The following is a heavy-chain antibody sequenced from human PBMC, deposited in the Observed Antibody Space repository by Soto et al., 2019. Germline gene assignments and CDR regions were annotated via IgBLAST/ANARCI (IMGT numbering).Heavy chain of an antibody. CDR2: ISSHGGTT. CDR1: GFTFSTCP. J-gene: IGHJ6*02. D-gene: IGHD5-18*01. V-gene: IGHV3-64D*06. Sequence: PGGSLRLSCSASGFTFSTCPMHWVRQAPGKGLEYVSTISSHGGTTIYADSVKGRFTISRDNSKNTLHLQMSSLRAEDTAVYYCVKDPTAMATLLYYGMDVWGQGTTVTVSS. CDR3: VKDPTAMATLLYYGMDV.